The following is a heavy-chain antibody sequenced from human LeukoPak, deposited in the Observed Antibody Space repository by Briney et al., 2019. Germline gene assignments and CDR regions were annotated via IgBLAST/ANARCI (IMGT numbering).Heavy chain of an antibody. CDR2: IRNDGSNE. CDR1: GFSXSVYX. CDR3: AKDRGDLPPYFDY. D-gene: IGHD2-21*02. Sequence: SGFSXSVYXXHXVRXAXGXXXEWXAFIRNDGSNENYADSGKGRFTISRDKSKNTLYLQMNSLRAEDTAVYYCAKDRGDLPPYFDYWGQGTLVTVSS. J-gene: IGHJ4*02. V-gene: IGHV3-30*02.